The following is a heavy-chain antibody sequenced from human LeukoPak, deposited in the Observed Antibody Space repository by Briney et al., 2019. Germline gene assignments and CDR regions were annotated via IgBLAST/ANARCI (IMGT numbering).Heavy chain of an antibody. CDR3: ARGFEGTSYSNWFDP. J-gene: IGHJ5*02. CDR2: INHSGST. D-gene: IGHD2-2*01. CDR1: GGSFSGYY. V-gene: IGHV4-34*01. Sequence: SETLSLTCAVYGGSFSGYYWSWIRQPPGKGLEWIGEINHSGSTNYNPSPKSRVTISVDTSKNQFSLKLSSVTAADTAVYYCARGFEGTSYSNWFDPWGQGTLVTVSS.